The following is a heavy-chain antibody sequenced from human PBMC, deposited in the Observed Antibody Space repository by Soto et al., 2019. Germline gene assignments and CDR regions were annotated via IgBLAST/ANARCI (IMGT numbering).Heavy chain of an antibody. V-gene: IGHV3-23*04. CDR1: GFTFSNYA. CDR3: AKERLAGGFDY. CDR2: VSATAGTT. J-gene: IGHJ4*02. Sequence: DVQLVDSGGGLVQPGGSLRLSCAASGFTFSNYAMSWVRQAPGKGLEWVSLVSATAGTTYYTDSVKGRFTISRDNSRNTVYMQMNCLRADDMAVYYCAKERLAGGFDYWGQGTLVTVSS. D-gene: IGHD3-16*01.